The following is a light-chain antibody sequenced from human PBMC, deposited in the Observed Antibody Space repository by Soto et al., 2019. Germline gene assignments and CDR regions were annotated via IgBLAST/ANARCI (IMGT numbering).Light chain of an antibody. J-gene: IGKJ1*01. CDR3: QQYNSYST. Sequence: DIQMTQSPPTLSASVGDRVTITCRASQSISGFLAWYQQKPGKAPKLLIYDVSTLESGVPSRFSGDGSGSEFTLTISSLQPDDFATYYCQQYNSYSTFGQGTKVDIK. CDR1: QSISGF. CDR2: DVS. V-gene: IGKV1-5*01.